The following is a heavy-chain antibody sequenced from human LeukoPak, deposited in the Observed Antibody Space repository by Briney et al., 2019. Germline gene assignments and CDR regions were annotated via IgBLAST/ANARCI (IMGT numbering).Heavy chain of an antibody. CDR1: GGSISSGGYS. D-gene: IGHD6-13*01. V-gene: IGHV4-30-2*01. J-gene: IGHJ3*02. Sequence: PSETLSLTCTVSGGSISSGGYSWSWIRQPPGKGLEWIGYIYHSGSTYYNPSLKSRVTISVDRSKNQFSLKLSSVTAADTAVYYCAREVGYSRSFDAFDIWGQGTMVTVSS. CDR2: IYHSGST. CDR3: AREVGYSRSFDAFDI.